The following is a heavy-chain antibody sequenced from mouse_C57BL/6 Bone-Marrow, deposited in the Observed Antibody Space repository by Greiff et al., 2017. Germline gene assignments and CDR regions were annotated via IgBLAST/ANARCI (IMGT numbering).Heavy chain of an antibody. CDR2: IYIGNGYT. Sequence: VQLQESGAELVRPGSSVKMSCKASGYTFTSSGINWVKQRPGQGLEWIGYIYIGNGYTEYNEKFKGKATVPSDTSSRTAYMQLRSLPTEDSAIYFCATSGSPSDLEYWGQGTTLTVSS. D-gene: IGHD2-10*02. V-gene: IGHV1-58*01. J-gene: IGHJ2*01. CDR3: ATSGSPSDLEY. CDR1: GYTFTSSG.